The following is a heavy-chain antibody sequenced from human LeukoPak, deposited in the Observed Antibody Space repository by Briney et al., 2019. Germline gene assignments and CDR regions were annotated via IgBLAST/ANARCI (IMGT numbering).Heavy chain of an antibody. Sequence: PGGSLRLSCAASGFTFKLYGMSWVRQAPGKGLEWVSGISTTGNSTYYADSVKGRFTISRDISKSTLYLQMNSLRAEDTAVYYCAKALSYGRTYYFDYWGQGTLVTVSS. CDR2: ISTTGNST. CDR3: AKALSYGRTYYFDY. D-gene: IGHD5-18*01. CDR1: GFTFKLYG. V-gene: IGHV3-23*01. J-gene: IGHJ4*02.